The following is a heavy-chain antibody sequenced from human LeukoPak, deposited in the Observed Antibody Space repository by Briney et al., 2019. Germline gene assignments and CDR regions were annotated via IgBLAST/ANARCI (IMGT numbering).Heavy chain of an antibody. J-gene: IGHJ4*02. CDR3: ARLKMASLSSGSYYNY. CDR2: ISSGSSYI. Sequence: KPGGSLRLSCVGSGFTFSTYEMNWVRQAPGKGLEWVSSISSGSSYIYYADSVKGRFTISRDNAKNSLYLQMNSLRAEDTAVYYCARLKMASLSSGSYYNYWGQGTLVTVSS. CDR1: GFTFSTYE. V-gene: IGHV3-21*01. D-gene: IGHD3-10*02.